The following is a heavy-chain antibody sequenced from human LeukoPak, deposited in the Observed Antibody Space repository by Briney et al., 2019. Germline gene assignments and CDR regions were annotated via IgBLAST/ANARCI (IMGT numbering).Heavy chain of an antibody. CDR3: TRVGYIDEGIDY. D-gene: IGHD5-24*01. V-gene: IGHV3-7*04. CDR1: GFPFSSYW. CDR2: IKQDGSKK. Sequence: GSLRLSCVASGFPFSSYWMTWVRQAPGKGLEWVANIKQDGSKKSYVASVKGRFTISRDNAKNSLYLQMNSLRAEDTAIYYCTRVGYIDEGIDYWGQGTLVTVSS. J-gene: IGHJ4*02.